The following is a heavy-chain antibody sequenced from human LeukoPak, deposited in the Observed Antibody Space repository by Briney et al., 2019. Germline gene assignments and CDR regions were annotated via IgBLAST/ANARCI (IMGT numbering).Heavy chain of an antibody. CDR3: ATKLKGVYHNGGYFDY. CDR1: GYTLTELS. Sequence: ASVKVSCKVSGYTLTELSMHWVRQAPGKGLEWMGGFDPEDGETIYAQKFQGRVTMTEDTSTDTAYMELSSLRSEDTAVYYCATKLKGVYHNGGYFDYWGQETLVTVSS. CDR2: FDPEDGET. J-gene: IGHJ4*02. V-gene: IGHV1-24*01. D-gene: IGHD6-6*01.